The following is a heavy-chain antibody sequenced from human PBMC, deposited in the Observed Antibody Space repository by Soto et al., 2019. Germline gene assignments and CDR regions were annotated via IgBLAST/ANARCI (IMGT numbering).Heavy chain of an antibody. CDR3: ARDFDNWNAWGGSFDI. CDR2: IWYDETNK. J-gene: IGHJ3*02. Sequence: ESGGGVVQPGRSLRLSCAASGFTLNTYNMHWVRQAPGKGLEWVAVIWYDETNKYYADSVKGRFTISKDASKNTLSLQMNSLRGDDTAVYYCARDFDNWNAWGGSFDIWGQGTVVTVSS. D-gene: IGHD1-1*01. CDR1: GFTLNTYN. V-gene: IGHV3-33*01.